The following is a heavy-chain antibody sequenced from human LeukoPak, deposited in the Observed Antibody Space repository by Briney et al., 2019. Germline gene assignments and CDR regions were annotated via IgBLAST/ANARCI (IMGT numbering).Heavy chain of an antibody. D-gene: IGHD3-22*01. CDR1: GYTFTSYG. V-gene: IGHV1-18*01. CDR3: AREWGLQYYYDSSGYYGHWFDP. CDR2: ISAYNGNT. Sequence: ASVKVSCKASGYTFTSYGISGVRQAPGQGLEWMGWISAYNGNTNYAQKLQGRVTMTTDTSTSTAYMELRSLRSDDTAVYYCAREWGLQYYYDSSGYYGHWFDPWGQGTLVTVSS. J-gene: IGHJ5*02.